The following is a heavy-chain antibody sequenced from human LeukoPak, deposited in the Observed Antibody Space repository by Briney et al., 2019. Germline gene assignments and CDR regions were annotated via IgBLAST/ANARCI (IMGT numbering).Heavy chain of an antibody. J-gene: IGHJ4*02. CDR3: ARVARKGLIVVVPAAHYFDY. CDR1: GYTFTTFD. CDR2: MNPNSGNT. V-gene: IGHV1-8*02. Sequence: ASVKVSCKASGYTFTTFDINWVRQATGQGLEWMGWMNPNSGNTGYAQRFQGRVTMTRNTSISTAYMELSSLRSEDTAVYYCARVARKGLIVVVPAAHYFDYWGQGTLVTVSS. D-gene: IGHD2-2*01.